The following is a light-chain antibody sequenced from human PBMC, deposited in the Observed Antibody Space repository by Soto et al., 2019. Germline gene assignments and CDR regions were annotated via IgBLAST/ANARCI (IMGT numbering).Light chain of an antibody. CDR1: SSDVGAYNY. CDR3: SSYTTATTRV. V-gene: IGLV2-14*01. Sequence: QSALTQPASVSGSPGQSITISCTGTSSDVGAYNYVPWYQQHPGKAPKLMIFDVSNRPSGVSTRCSGSKSGNTASLTISGLQAEDEADYYCSSYTTATTRVFGGGTKLTVL. J-gene: IGLJ3*02. CDR2: DVS.